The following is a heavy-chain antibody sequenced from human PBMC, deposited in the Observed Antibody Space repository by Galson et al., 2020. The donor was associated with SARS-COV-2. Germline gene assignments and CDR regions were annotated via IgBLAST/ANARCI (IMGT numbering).Heavy chain of an antibody. J-gene: IGHJ4*02. V-gene: IGHV3-74*01. D-gene: IGHD1-1*01. CDR2: INNDGSIT. Sequence: GGSLRLSCAASGFTFSSYWMHWVRLPPGKGLVWVSRINNDGSITTYADSVKGRFTISRVNAKNTLYLQMSSLRAEDTALYYCAREVGGNDYWCEGTLVTVSS. CDR3: AREVGGNDY. CDR1: GFTFSSYW.